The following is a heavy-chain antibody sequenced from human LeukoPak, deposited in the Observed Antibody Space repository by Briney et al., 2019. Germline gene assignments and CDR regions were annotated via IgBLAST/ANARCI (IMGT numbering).Heavy chain of an antibody. CDR1: GFNFNNYA. J-gene: IGHJ5*02. D-gene: IGHD2-15*01. CDR2: ISDDGDSQ. V-gene: IGHV3-30*01. Sequence: PGGSLRLSCEASGFNFNNYAIHWVRRAPGKGLEWVAVISDDGDSQHYADSVRGRFTISKDTSTNTVFLQMTSLTTDDTAVYYCARGLVVVVRMDWFDPWGQGTLVTVSS. CDR3: ARGLVVVVRMDWFDP.